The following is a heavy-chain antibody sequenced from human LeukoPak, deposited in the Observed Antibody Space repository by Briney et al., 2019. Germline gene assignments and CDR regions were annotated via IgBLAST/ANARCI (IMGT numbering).Heavy chain of an antibody. D-gene: IGHD2-2*02. V-gene: IGHV4-34*01. CDR2: INHSGST. CDR3: ARAPPLVVPAPISRFDP. Sequence: SETLSLTCAVYGGSFSGYYWSWIRQPPGKGLEWIGEINHSGSTNYNPSLKSRVTISVDTSKNQFSLKLSSVTAADTAVYYCARAPPLVVPAPISRFDPWGQGTLVTVSS. J-gene: IGHJ5*02. CDR1: GGSFSGYY.